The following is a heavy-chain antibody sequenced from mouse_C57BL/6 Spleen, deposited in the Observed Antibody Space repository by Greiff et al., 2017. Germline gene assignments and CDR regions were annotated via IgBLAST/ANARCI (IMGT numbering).Heavy chain of an antibody. CDR3: AREGYGSRGAMDY. CDR1: GYSITSGYY. D-gene: IGHD1-1*01. J-gene: IGHJ4*01. Sequence: EVKLQESGPGLVKPSQSLSLTCSVTGYSITSGYYWNWIRQFPGNKLEWLGYISYDGSNNYNPSLKNRISITRDTSKNQFFLKLNSVTTEDTATYYCAREGYGSRGAMDYWGQGTSVTVSS. V-gene: IGHV3-6*01. CDR2: ISYDGSN.